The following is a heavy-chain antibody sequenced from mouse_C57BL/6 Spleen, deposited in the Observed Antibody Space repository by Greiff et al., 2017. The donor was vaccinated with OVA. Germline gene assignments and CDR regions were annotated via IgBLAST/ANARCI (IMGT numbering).Heavy chain of an antibody. CDR2: IDPSDSYT. CDR3: AKPSLYPYWYFDV. CDR1: GYTFTSYW. J-gene: IGHJ1*03. D-gene: IGHD2-12*01. Sequence: QVQLQQPGAELVRPGTSVKLSCKASGYTFTSYWIHWVKQRPGQGLEWIGVIDPSDSYTNYNQKFKGKATLTVDTSSSTAYMQLSSLTSEDSAVYYCAKPSLYPYWYFDVWGTGTTVTVSS. V-gene: IGHV1-59*01.